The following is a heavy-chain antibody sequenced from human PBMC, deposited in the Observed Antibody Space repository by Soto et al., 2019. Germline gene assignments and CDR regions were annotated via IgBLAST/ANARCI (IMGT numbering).Heavy chain of an antibody. J-gene: IGHJ5*02. V-gene: IGHV1-18*01. CDR2: LSGYNGDT. Sequence: QVQLVQSGAEVKKPGASVRVSCKASGYSLRNYAFAWVQQAPGQGLEWMAWLSGYNGDTQYAPKFQGRVTLTTDTSTNTAYMDLRTLRSDDXXXXXXXXXXXPSATRGWFDAWGQGTLVTVSS. CDR1: GYSLRNYA. D-gene: IGHD2-2*01. CDR3: XXXXXPSATRGWFDA.